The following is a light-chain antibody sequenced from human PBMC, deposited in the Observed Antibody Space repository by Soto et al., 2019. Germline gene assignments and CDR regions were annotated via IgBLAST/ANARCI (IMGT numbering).Light chain of an antibody. Sequence: EIVLTQSPVTLSLSPGEGATLSCRASQTISDSLAWYQQRPGQPPRLLIYDASKRATGVPARFSGSGYGTDFTLTISSLEAEDFAVYYCLQRSTWPRTFGQGTKV. CDR3: LQRSTWPRT. V-gene: IGKV3-11*01. J-gene: IGKJ1*01. CDR2: DAS. CDR1: QTISDS.